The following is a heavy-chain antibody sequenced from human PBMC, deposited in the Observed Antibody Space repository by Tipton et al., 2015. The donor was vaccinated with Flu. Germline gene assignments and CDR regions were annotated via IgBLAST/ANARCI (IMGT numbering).Heavy chain of an antibody. Sequence: LRLSCAVYGGSFSGHYWSWIRRPPGKGLEWIGEINHSGSPNYNPSLKSRVTISVDTSKNQFSLKVTSLTAADTAVYYCARGSEYANAYLDFWGQGTLSPSPQ. J-gene: IGHJ4*02. CDR3: ARGSEYANAYLDF. CDR1: GGSFSGHY. CDR2: INHSGSP. V-gene: IGHV4-34*01. D-gene: IGHD2/OR15-2a*01.